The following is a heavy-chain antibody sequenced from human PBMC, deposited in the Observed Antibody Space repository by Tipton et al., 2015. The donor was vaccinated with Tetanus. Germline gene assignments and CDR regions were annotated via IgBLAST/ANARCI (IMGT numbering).Heavy chain of an antibody. CDR3: ARGDHLGRSQENGRYFFDY. V-gene: IGHV3-21*01. J-gene: IGHJ4*02. Sequence: CAASGFTFSSYIMNWVRQAPGKGLEWVSAISSSSSYIYYADSVKGRFTISRDNAENSLHLQMNSLRAEDTAVYYCARGDHLGRSQENGRYFFDYWGQGTLVTVSS. CDR1: GFTFSSYI. D-gene: IGHD2-8*01. CDR2: ISSSSSYI.